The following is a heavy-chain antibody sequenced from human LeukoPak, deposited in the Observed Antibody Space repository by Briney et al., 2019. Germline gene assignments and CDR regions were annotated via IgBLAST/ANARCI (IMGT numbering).Heavy chain of an antibody. V-gene: IGHV3-23*01. CDR3: AKRDSAGLYYFDY. CDR1: GFTFSSYA. D-gene: IGHD5-18*01. CDR2: IGKSGGGT. Sequence: TGGSLRLSCAASGFTFSSYAMSWVRQAPGKGLEWVSTIGKSGGGTYYADSVKGRFTISRDNSKSTLYLQMNSLRAEDTAVYYCAKRDSAGLYYFDYWGQGTLVTVSS. J-gene: IGHJ4*02.